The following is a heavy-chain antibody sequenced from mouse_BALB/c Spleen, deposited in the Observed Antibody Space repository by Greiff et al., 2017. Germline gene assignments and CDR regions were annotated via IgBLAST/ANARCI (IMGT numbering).Heavy chain of an antibody. J-gene: IGHJ3*01. D-gene: IGHD2-1*01. Sequence: QVQLMESGAELARPGASVKLSCKASGYTFTSYWMQWVKQRPGQGLEWIGAIYPGDGDTRYTQKFKGKATLTADKSSSTAYMQLSSLASEDSAVYCCARGDGNYGCAYWGQGTLVTVSA. CDR3: ARGDGNYGCAY. CDR2: IYPGDGDT. CDR1: GYTFTSYW. V-gene: IGHV1-87*01.